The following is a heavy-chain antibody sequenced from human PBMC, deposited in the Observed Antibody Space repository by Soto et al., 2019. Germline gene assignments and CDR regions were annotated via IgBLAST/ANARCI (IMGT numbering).Heavy chain of an antibody. CDR2: ISTDKGKT. D-gene: IGHD3-22*01. CDR3: AKDPPSYYDNGGYYILHMDV. CDR1: GYTFTSFG. Sequence: ASVKVSCKTSGYTFTSFGISWVRQAPGQGLEWMGWISTDKGKTNYAQKFQGRVTMTTDTSTSTAYMELRSLRSDDTAIYYCAKDPPSYYDNGGYYILHMDVWGQGTTVTVSS. J-gene: IGHJ6*02. V-gene: IGHV1-18*01.